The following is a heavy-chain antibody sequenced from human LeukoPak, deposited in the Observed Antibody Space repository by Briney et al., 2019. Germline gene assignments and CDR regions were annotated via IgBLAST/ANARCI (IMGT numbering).Heavy chain of an antibody. J-gene: IGHJ4*02. CDR3: ARDSHYYDSQDLDY. V-gene: IGHV4-61*02. Sequence: TLSLTCTVSGGSISSGSYYWSWIRQPAGKGLEWIGRIYTSGSTNYNPSLKSRVTISVDTSKNQFSLKLSSVTAADTAVYYCARDSHYYDSQDLDYGGQEPLVTVSP. CDR1: GGSISSGSYY. D-gene: IGHD3-22*01. CDR2: IYTSGST.